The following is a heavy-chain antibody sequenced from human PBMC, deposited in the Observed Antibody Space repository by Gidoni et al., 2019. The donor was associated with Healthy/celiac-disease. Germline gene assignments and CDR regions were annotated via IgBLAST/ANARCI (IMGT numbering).Heavy chain of an antibody. CDR3: ARDEGDGYNPTDY. Sequence: EVQLVESGGGLVQPGGSLRLSCAASGLTFSSYWMHWVRQARGKGLVCVSRSNSEGSTTAYADSVKGRFTISRDNAKNTLYLQMNSLRVGDTAVYYCARDEGDGYNPTDYWGQGTLVTVSS. CDR2: SNSEGSTT. D-gene: IGHD5-12*01. V-gene: IGHV3-74*01. CDR1: GLTFSSYW. J-gene: IGHJ4*02.